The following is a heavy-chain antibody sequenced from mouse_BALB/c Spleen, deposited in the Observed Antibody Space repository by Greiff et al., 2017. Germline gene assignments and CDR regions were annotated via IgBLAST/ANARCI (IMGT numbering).Heavy chain of an antibody. Sequence: QVQLQQSGPGLVQPSQSLSITCTVSGFSLTSYGVHWVRQSTGKGLVWLGVIWSGGSTDYNAAFISRLSISEDNSTSQVFFKMNSLHTNDTTIYYGARGADYDEEGLDYWGQGTTLTVSA. J-gene: IGHJ2*01. CDR1: GFSLTSYG. V-gene: IGHV2-2*02. D-gene: IGHD2-4*01. CDR3: ARGADYDEEGLDY. CDR2: IWSGGST.